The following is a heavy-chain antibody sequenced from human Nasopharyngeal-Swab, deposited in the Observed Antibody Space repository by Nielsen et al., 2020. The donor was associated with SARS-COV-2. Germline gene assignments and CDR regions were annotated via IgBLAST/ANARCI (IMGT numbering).Heavy chain of an antibody. CDR3: ARDRNVLRYFDWLGWFDP. V-gene: IGHV1-3*01. Sequence: ASVKVSCKASGYTFTSYAMHWVRQAPGQRLEWMGWINAGNGNTKYSQKFQGRVTITRDTSASTAYMELSSQRSEDTAVHYCARDRNVLRYFDWLGWFDPWGQGTLVTVSS. J-gene: IGHJ5*02. CDR1: GYTFTSYA. CDR2: INAGNGNT. D-gene: IGHD3-9*01.